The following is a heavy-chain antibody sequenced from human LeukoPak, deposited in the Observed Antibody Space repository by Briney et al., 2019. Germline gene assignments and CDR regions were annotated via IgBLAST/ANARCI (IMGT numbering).Heavy chain of an antibody. V-gene: IGHV1-2*02. Sequence: ASVKVSRKASGYTFTGYYMHWVRQAPGQGLEWMGWINPNSGGTNYAQKFQGRVTMTRDTSISTAYMELSRLRSDDTAVYYCARAGSSWYYYYYYMDVWGKGTTVTVSS. CDR1: GYTFTGYY. J-gene: IGHJ6*03. D-gene: IGHD6-13*01. CDR3: ARAGSSWYYYYYYMDV. CDR2: INPNSGGT.